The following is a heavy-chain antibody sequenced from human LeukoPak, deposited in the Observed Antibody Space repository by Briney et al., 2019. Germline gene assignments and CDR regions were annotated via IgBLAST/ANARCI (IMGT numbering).Heavy chain of an antibody. CDR3: AVYYDILTGYYNVTN. Sequence: SETLSLTCTVSGGSISSYYWSWLRQPPGKGLEWIGYIYFSGSTNYNPSLKSRVTISVDTSKNQFSLKLSSVTAADTAVYYCAVYYDILTGYYNVTNWGQGTLVTGSS. V-gene: IGHV4-59*01. D-gene: IGHD3-9*01. CDR2: IYFSGST. CDR1: GGSISSYY. J-gene: IGHJ4*02.